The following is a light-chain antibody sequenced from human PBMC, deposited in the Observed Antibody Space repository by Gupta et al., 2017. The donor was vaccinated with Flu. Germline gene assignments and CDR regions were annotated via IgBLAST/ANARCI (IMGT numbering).Light chain of an antibody. V-gene: IGLV1-51*02. CDR2: EDH. Sequence: SVLTQPPSVSAAPGQEVAMSCPGSSSTIENNYVSWSQQVPGTAPNLLIFEDHKRPSGIADRFSGSKSATSATVAITGLQTGDEADYYCGTWDHGRSSFVFGGGTKLTVL. CDR3: GTWDHGRSSFV. CDR1: SSTIENNY. J-gene: IGLJ2*01.